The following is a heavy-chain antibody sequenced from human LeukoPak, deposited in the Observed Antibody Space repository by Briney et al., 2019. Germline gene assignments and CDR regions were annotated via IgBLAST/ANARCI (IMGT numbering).Heavy chain of an antibody. CDR1: GYTFTGYY. V-gene: IGHV1-2*06. CDR3: ARAAVVTPWFWFDP. Sequence: ASVKVSCKASGYTFTGYYMRWVRQAPGQGLEWMGRINPNSGGTNYAQKFQGRVTMTRDTSISTAYMELSRLRSEDTAVYYCARAAVVTPWFWFDPWGQGTLVTVSS. CDR2: INPNSGGT. D-gene: IGHD4-23*01. J-gene: IGHJ5*02.